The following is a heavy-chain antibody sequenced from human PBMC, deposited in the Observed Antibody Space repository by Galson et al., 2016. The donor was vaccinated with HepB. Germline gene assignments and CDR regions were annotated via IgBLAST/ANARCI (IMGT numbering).Heavy chain of an antibody. Sequence: SVKVSCKVPADTFNSYAINWMRQAPGQGLEWMGGIIPIFGTTIYAQKFQGRVTITADESTTTAYMELSSLTSEDTAMYYCARAKDDIAVVPASLYQGWFAPWGQGTLVTVSS. CDR1: ADTFNSYA. V-gene: IGHV1-69*13. D-gene: IGHD2-2*01. CDR2: IIPIFGTT. CDR3: ARAKDDIAVVPASLYQGWFAP. J-gene: IGHJ5*02.